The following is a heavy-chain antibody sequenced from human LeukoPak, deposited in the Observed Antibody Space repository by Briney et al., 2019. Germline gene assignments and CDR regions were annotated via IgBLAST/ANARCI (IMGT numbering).Heavy chain of an antibody. V-gene: IGHV3-21*01. CDR1: GFTFNDYS. CDR3: ARAPVAGPSLIDY. D-gene: IGHD2-21*01. CDR2: ISGSGSYI. Sequence: PGGTLRLSCVASGFTFNDYSVNWVRQAPGKGLEWVSSISGSGSYIYHADSVKGRFTISRDNTKNSLYLQVNSLRAEDTAVYYCARAPVAGPSLIDYWGQGTLVTVSS. J-gene: IGHJ4*02.